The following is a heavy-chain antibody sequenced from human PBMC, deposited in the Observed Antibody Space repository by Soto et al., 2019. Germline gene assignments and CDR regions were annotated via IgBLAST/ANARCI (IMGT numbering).Heavy chain of an antibody. CDR3: ATDPVVNSRFDY. CDR1: GGSISSYY. V-gene: IGHV4-59*12. J-gene: IGHJ4*02. CDR2: VYHSGST. D-gene: IGHD2-15*01. Sequence: PSETLSLTCTISGGSISSYYWSWIRQPPGKGLEWIGYVYHSGSTYYNPSLKSRVTISVDRSKNQFSLKLSSVTAADTAVYYCATDPVVNSRFDYWGQGTLVTVSS.